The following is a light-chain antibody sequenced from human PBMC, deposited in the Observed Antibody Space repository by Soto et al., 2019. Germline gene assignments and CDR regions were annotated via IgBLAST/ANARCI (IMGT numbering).Light chain of an antibody. CDR1: QSVSSSY. J-gene: IGKJ1*01. Sequence: EIVLTQSPGTLSLSPGERATLSCRASQSVSSSYLAWYQQKPGQAPRPLIYGASSRAIGIPDRFSGSGSGTDFTITISGLEPEDFALYYCQQYGSSPWTFGQGTKVEIK. CDR3: QQYGSSPWT. V-gene: IGKV3-20*01. CDR2: GAS.